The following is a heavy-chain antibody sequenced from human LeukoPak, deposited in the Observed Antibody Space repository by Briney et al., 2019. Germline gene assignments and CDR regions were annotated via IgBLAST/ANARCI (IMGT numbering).Heavy chain of an antibody. CDR2: IGSSLSTR. D-gene: IGHD3-3*01. Sequence: GGSLRLSCAVSGFTFSSYNMNWVRRAPGKGLEWVSYIGSSLSTRYYADSVKGRFTISRDNGKHSLYLQMNSLRAEGTAVYYCAREGSDFWSGYPKGYFDYWGRGTLVTVSS. CDR1: GFTFSSYN. V-gene: IGHV3-48*01. CDR3: AREGSDFWSGYPKGYFDY. J-gene: IGHJ4*02.